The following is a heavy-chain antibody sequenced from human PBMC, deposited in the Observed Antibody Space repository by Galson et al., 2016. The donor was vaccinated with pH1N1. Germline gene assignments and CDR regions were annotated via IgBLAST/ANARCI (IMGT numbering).Heavy chain of an antibody. J-gene: IGHJ4*02. CDR1: GYTLSDLS. Sequence: SVKVSCKVSGYTLSDLSIHWVRQAPGKGFEWMGGFDPENDETIYAQRFRGRVTMTEDTPTDTAYMKLNSLSSEDTAVYYCVTARAGSYCQGEFDNWGQGTLVSVSS. CDR3: VTARAGSYCQGEFDN. V-gene: IGHV1-24*01. D-gene: IGHD1-26*01. CDR2: FDPENDET.